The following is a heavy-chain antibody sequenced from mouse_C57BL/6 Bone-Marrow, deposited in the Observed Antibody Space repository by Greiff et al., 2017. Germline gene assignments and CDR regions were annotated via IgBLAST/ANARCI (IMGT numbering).Heavy chain of an antibody. CDR1: GYTFTRYW. Sequence: QVQLQQPGAELVMPGASVKLSCKASGYTFTRYWMHWVKQRPGQGLEWIGKIDPSDSYTHYNQKFKGKSTLTVDKSSSNAYMQLSSLTSEDSAVYDCSSDYCGNCRDAMDYWGQGTSVTVSS. J-gene: IGHJ4*01. CDR2: IDPSDSYT. V-gene: IGHV1-69*01. D-gene: IGHD1-1*01. CDR3: SSDYCGNCRDAMDY.